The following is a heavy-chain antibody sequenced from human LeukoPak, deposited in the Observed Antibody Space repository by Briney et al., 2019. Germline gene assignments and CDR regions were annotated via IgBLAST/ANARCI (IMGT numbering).Heavy chain of an antibody. J-gene: IGHJ4*02. Sequence: GGSLRLSCAASGFTFSDYYMSWIHQAPGKGLEWVSYISSSGSTIYYADSVKGRFTISRDNAKNSLYLQMNSLRAEDTAVYYCARERRIAAAGDFDYWGQGTLVTVSS. CDR1: GFTFSDYY. CDR2: ISSSGSTI. CDR3: ARERRIAAAGDFDY. V-gene: IGHV3-11*01. D-gene: IGHD6-13*01.